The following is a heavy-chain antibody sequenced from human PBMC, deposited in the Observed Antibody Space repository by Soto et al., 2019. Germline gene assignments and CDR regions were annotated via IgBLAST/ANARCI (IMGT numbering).Heavy chain of an antibody. CDR1: GYTFTSYG. J-gene: IGHJ4*02. D-gene: IGHD5-18*01. Sequence: ASVKVSCKASGYTFTSYGISWVRQAPGQGLEWMGWISAYNGNTNYAQKLQGRVTMTTDTSTSTAYMELSSLRSEDTAVYYCAVGPKAMATLKYYFDYWGQGTLVIVSS. CDR3: AVGPKAMATLKYYFDY. V-gene: IGHV1-18*01. CDR2: ISAYNGNT.